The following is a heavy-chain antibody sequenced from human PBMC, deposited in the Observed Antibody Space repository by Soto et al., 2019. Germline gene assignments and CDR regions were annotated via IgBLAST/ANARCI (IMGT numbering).Heavy chain of an antibody. J-gene: IGHJ6*04. Sequence: SQTLSLTCAISGDSVSSNSAAWNWIRQSPSSGLEWLGTTYYRSNWYNDYGESVKSRLTINPQTSKNLFSLQLTPALTDDTAANYCARMAMVRGSHRVLDVWGKRTTVIVSS. CDR1: GDSVSSNSAA. D-gene: IGHD3-10*01. CDR2: TYYRSNWYN. CDR3: ARMAMVRGSHRVLDV. V-gene: IGHV6-1*01.